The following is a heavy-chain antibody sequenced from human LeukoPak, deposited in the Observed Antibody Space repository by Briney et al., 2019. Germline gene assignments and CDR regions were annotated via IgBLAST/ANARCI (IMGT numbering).Heavy chain of an antibody. CDR2: TNHSGST. Sequence: SETLSLTCAVYGGSFSGYYWSWIRQPPGKGLEWIGETNHSGSTNYNPSLKSRVTISVDTSKNQFSLKLSSVTTADTAVYYCARAEGGYCSGGSCVPNTRWFDPWGQGTLVTVSS. CDR3: ARAEGGYCSGGSCVPNTRWFDP. CDR1: GGSFSGYY. D-gene: IGHD2-15*01. V-gene: IGHV4-34*01. J-gene: IGHJ5*02.